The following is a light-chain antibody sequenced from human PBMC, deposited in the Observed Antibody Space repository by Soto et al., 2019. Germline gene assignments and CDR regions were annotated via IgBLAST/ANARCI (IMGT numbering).Light chain of an antibody. CDR3: HQYYNRPPWT. Sequence: EIVLSHSPCTLSLSPLYRATLSFRSGQSVTSDYLAWYQQKPGQAPRLLVFATSARATGVPDRFRGSRSGTDFTLTISSLQPEDSATYYCHQYYNRPPWTFGQGTKVDIK. J-gene: IGKJ1*01. V-gene: IGKV3D-7*01. CDR2: ATS. CDR1: QSVTSDY.